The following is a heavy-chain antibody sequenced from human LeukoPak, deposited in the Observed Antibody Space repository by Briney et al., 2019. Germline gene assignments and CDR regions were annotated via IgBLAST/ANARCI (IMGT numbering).Heavy chain of an antibody. V-gene: IGHV1-18*01. D-gene: IGHD5-12*01. Sequence: EASVKVSCKASGYTFTSYGISWVRQAPGQGLEWTGWISAYNGNTNYAQKLQGRVTMTTDTSTSTAYMELRSLRSDDTAVYYCARDSGYENYYYYGMDVWGQGTTVTVSS. CDR2: ISAYNGNT. CDR3: ARDSGYENYYYYGMDV. CDR1: GYTFTSYG. J-gene: IGHJ6*02.